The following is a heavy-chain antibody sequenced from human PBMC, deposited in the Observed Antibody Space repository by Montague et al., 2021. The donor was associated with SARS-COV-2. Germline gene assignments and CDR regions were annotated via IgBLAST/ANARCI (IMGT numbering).Heavy chain of an antibody. V-gene: IGHV5-51*07. D-gene: IGHD3-22*01. CDR1: GYSFTSYW. CDR3: ARVMDYYYDTSGYWDAFDI. CDR2: IYPGDSDT. Sequence: QSGAEVKEPGESLKISCKGSGYSFTSYWIGWVHQMPGKGLEWMGIIYPGDSDTRYSPSFQGQATISADKSISTAYLQWSSLKASDTAIYYCARVMDYYYDTSGYWDAFDIWGQGTMVTASS. J-gene: IGHJ3*02.